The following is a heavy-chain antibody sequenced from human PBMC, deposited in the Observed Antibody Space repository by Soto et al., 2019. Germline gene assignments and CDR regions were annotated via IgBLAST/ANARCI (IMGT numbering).Heavy chain of an antibody. CDR1: GYTFTSYY. V-gene: IGHV1-46*01. CDR2: INPSGGST. CDR3: AREVRGCSGGSCYEAPFDY. D-gene: IGHD2-15*01. J-gene: IGHJ4*02. Sequence: QVQLVQSGAEVKKPGASVKVSCKASGYTFTSYYMHWVRQAPGQGLEWMGIINPSGGSTSYAQKFQGRVTMTRDTSTSTVSMELSSLRSEDTAVYYCAREVRGCSGGSCYEAPFDYWGQGTLVTVSS.